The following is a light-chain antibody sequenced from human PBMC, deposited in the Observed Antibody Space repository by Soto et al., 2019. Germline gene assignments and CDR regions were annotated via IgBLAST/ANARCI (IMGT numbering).Light chain of an antibody. V-gene: IGKV3-20*01. CDR3: QQYGNSPWT. Sequence: ECVWTQSPGTLSLSHGEWATLSCRASQSVGSSYLAWYQQKPGQAPRLLIYGASSRATGIPDRFSGSGSETAFTLTISRLEPEDFGVYYCQQYGNSPWTFGQGTKV. CDR2: GAS. CDR1: QSVGSSY. J-gene: IGKJ1*01.